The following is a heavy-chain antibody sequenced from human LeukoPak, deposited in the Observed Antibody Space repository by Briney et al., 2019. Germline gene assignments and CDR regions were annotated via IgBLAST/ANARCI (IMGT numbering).Heavy chain of an antibody. D-gene: IGHD3-16*01. CDR2: INPSGGST. J-gene: IGHJ6*03. CDR3: ARDRGEITSDYYYYMDV. CDR1: GYTFTSYY. Sequence: GASVKVSCKASGYTFTSYYMHWVRQAPGQGLEWMGIINPSGGSTSYAQKFQGRVTMTRDMSTSTVYMELSSLRSEDTAVYYCARDRGEITSDYYYYMDVWGKGTTVTVSS. V-gene: IGHV1-46*01.